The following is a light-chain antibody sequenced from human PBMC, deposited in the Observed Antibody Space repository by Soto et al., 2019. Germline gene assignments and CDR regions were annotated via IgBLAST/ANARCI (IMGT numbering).Light chain of an antibody. CDR3: CSYAGSSTFV. CDR2: EGS. CDR1: SSDVGSYNL. V-gene: IGLV2-23*03. Sequence: QSVLTQPASVSGSPGQSITISCTGTSSDVGSYNLVSWYQQHPGKAPKLMIYEGSERPSAFSNRFSGSKSGNTASLTISGLQAEDEADYYCCSYAGSSTFVFGTGTKVTV. J-gene: IGLJ1*01.